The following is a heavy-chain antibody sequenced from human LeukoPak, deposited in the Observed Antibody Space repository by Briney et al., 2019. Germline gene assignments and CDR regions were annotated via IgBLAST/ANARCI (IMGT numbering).Heavy chain of an antibody. V-gene: IGHV3-21*01. J-gene: IGHJ4*02. Sequence: PGGSLRISCAASGFTFSSYSMNWVRQAPGKGLDWVSSISSSSYIYYADSVKGRFTISRDNAKNSLYLQMNSLRAEDTAVYYCARGGYGDYTTGYWGQGTLVTVSS. D-gene: IGHD4-17*01. CDR1: GFTFSSYS. CDR2: ISSSSYI. CDR3: ARGGYGDYTTGY.